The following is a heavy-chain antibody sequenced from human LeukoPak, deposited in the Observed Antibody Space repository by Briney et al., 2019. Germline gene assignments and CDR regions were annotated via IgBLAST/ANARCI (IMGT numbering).Heavy chain of an antibody. Sequence: SETLSLTCAVYGGSFSGYYWSWIRQPPGKGLEWIGEINHSGSTNHNPSLKSRVTISVDTSKNQFSLKLSSVTAADTAVYYCARGRYYYGSGSSPYYYYYYMDVWGKGTTVTVSS. CDR3: ARGRYYYGSGSSPYYYYYYMDV. CDR2: INHSGST. V-gene: IGHV4-34*01. CDR1: GGSFSGYY. D-gene: IGHD3-10*01. J-gene: IGHJ6*03.